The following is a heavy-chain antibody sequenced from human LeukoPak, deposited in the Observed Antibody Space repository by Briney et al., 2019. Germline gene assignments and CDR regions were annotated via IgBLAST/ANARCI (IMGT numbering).Heavy chain of an antibody. CDR3: AKPRGRLFDAFDI. Sequence: GGSLRLSCAASGFTFSSYSMNWVRQAPGKGLEWVSYISSSSSTIYYADSVKGRFTISRDNAKNSLYLQMNSLRAEDTAVYYCAKPRGRLFDAFDIWGQGTMVTVSS. D-gene: IGHD3-16*01. V-gene: IGHV3-48*01. CDR2: ISSSSSTI. CDR1: GFTFSSYS. J-gene: IGHJ3*02.